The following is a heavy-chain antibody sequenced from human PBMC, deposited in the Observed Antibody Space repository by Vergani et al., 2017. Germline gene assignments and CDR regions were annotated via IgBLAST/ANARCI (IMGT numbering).Heavy chain of an antibody. CDR1: GGAVNSGSNF. V-gene: IGHV4-61*02. J-gene: IGHJ4*02. CDR2: TSTDGST. Sequence: QVQLQESGPGLVKPSQTLSITCSVSGGAVNSGSNFWTSIRQPAGKGLEWIGRTSTDGSTNYNPSLKSRVTFSVDTSKTQISLRLTSVTAEDTAVYYCARSRPYCTSGSCPAIWGQGTLVTVSS. CDR3: ARSRPYCTSGSCPAI. D-gene: IGHD2-15*01.